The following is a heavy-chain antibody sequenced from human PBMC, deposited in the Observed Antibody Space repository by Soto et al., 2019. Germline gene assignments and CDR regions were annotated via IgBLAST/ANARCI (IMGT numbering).Heavy chain of an antibody. J-gene: IGHJ4*02. Sequence: QVLLQQWGAGLLKPSETLSLTCAVYGGSFRTYYWSWLRQPPGKGLEWIGEINHRGRTNYNPSLTSRVTISVETSKNQFSLTSSSVTAADRAVYYCARGLNWNYGAFDYWGQGTLVTVSS. CDR3: ARGLNWNYGAFDY. CDR2: INHRGRT. D-gene: IGHD1-7*01. V-gene: IGHV4-34*01. CDR1: GGSFRTYY.